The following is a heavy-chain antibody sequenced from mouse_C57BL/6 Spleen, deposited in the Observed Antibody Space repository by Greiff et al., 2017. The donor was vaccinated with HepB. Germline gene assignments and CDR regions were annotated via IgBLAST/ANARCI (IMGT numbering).Heavy chain of an antibody. CDR2: ISSGGSYT. Sequence: EVKLVESGGDLVKPGGSLKLSCAASGFTFSSYGMSWVRQTPDKRLEWVATISSGGSYTYYPDSVKGRFTISRDNAKNTLYLQMSSLKSEDTAMYYCARGDGNYETGFDYWGQGTTLTVSS. D-gene: IGHD2-1*01. V-gene: IGHV5-6*01. CDR1: GFTFSSYG. CDR3: ARGDGNYETGFDY. J-gene: IGHJ2*01.